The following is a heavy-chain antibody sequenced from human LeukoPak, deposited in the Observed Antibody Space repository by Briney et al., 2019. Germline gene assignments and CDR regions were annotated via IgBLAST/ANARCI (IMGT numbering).Heavy chain of an antibody. D-gene: IGHD6-19*01. CDR3: SRAYSTGWLGINDY. CDR1: GIPFSSFG. V-gene: IGHV3-33*03. CDR2: IWYDGSNK. Sequence: GGSLRLSCAAPGIPFSSFGMHWLRQAPGKGLEWVAFIWYDGSNKYYADSVKGRFTISRDNSKNTLYLQMNSLTAEDTAVYYCSRAYSTGWLGINDYWGQGALVTVSS. J-gene: IGHJ4*02.